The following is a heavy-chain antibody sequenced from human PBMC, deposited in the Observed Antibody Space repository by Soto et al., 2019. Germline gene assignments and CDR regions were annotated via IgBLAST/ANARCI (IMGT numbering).Heavy chain of an antibody. CDR1: GYSFTKYH. J-gene: IGHJ4*02. D-gene: IGHD3-22*01. CDR2: INPGSGVT. Sequence: ASVKVSCKASGYSFTKYHMHWVRQAPGQGLEWVGWINPGSGVTNQAQKFQGRVTMTRDTSITTTYMELNSLTSDDTAVYYCARNFYDSSGYSLLYFDQWGQGTQVTVSS. V-gene: IGHV1-2*02. CDR3: ARNFYDSSGYSLLYFDQ.